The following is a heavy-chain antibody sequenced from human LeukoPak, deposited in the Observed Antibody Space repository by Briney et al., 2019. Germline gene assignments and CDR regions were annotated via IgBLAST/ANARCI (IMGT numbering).Heavy chain of an antibody. J-gene: IGHJ4*02. D-gene: IGHD3-22*01. CDR2: ISSSGSTI. CDR3: AKAGGKKVVVTHFDY. Sequence: GGSLRLSCAASGFTFSSYEMNWVRQAPGKGLEWVSYISSSGSTIYYADSVKGRFTISRDNAKNSLYLQMNSLRAEDTAVYYCAKAGGKKVVVTHFDYWGQGTLVTVSS. V-gene: IGHV3-48*03. CDR1: GFTFSSYE.